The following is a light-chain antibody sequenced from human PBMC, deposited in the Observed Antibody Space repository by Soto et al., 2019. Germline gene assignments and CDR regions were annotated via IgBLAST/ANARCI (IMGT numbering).Light chain of an antibody. CDR3: QHYNNGPR. CDR2: GAS. V-gene: IGKV3-15*01. Sequence: ETVMTQSPATLSVSPGEGATLSCRASQTINNNLACYQQKPGQAPRLLIYGASRRATGVPARFSGSGSGTEFTLTISSLQSEDFEVYYCQHYNNGPRFGQGTKVDVK. CDR1: QTINNN. J-gene: IGKJ1*01.